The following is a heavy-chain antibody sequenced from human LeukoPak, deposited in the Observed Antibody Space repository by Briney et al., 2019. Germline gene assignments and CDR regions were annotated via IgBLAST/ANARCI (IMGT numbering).Heavy chain of an antibody. CDR3: ARDGSRSYGVEDAIDV. CDR1: GFTFTNYW. J-gene: IGHJ6*02. D-gene: IGHD3-22*01. V-gene: IGHV3-74*01. CDR2: LPPDELDI. Sequence: GGSLRLSCAASGFTFTNYWMHWVRQAAGMGLVWVSRLPPDELDIIYADSVKGRFTVSRDNAKNTVYLQMNNLRAEDTAVYYCARDGSRSYGVEDAIDVWGQGTTVTVSS.